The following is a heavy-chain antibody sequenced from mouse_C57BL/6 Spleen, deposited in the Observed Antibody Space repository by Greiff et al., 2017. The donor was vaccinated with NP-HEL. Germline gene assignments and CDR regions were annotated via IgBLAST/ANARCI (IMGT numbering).Heavy chain of an antibody. CDR2: IRNKANGYTT. J-gene: IGHJ3*01. CDR3: ARYMEGGTPFAY. CDR1: GFTFTDYY. D-gene: IGHD3-3*01. V-gene: IGHV7-3*01. Sequence: EVKLVESGGGLVQPGGSLSLSCAASGFTFTDYYMSWVRQPPGKALEWLGFIRNKANGYTTEYSASVKGRFTISRDNSQSILYLQMNALRAEDSATYYCARYMEGGTPFAYWGQGTLVTVSA.